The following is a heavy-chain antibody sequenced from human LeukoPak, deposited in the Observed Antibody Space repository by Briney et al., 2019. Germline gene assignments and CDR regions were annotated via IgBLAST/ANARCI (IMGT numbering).Heavy chain of an antibody. CDR2: ISWNSGSM. Sequence: GGSLRLSCAASGFTFDDYAMHWVRQAPGKGLEWVSGISWNSGSMDYADSVKGRFTISRDNAKNSLYLQMNSLRAEDTAVYYCARDLRVGATPGWGQGTLVTVSS. D-gene: IGHD1-26*01. CDR1: GFTFDDYA. CDR3: ARDLRVGATPG. J-gene: IGHJ4*02. V-gene: IGHV3-9*01.